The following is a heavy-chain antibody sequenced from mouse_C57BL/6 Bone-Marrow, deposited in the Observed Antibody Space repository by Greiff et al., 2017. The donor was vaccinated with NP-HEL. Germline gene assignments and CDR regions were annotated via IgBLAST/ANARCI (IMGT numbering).Heavy chain of an antibody. CDR2: IDPENGDT. V-gene: IGHV14-4*01. J-gene: IGHJ2*01. CDR1: GFNIKDDY. CDR3: TTYQGYFDY. D-gene: IGHD5-5*01. Sequence: LQESGAELVRPGASVKLSCTASGFNIKDDYMHWVKQRPEQGLEWIGWIDPENGDTEYASKFQGKATITADTSSNTAYLQLSSLTSEDTAVYYCTTYQGYFDYWGQGTTLTVSS.